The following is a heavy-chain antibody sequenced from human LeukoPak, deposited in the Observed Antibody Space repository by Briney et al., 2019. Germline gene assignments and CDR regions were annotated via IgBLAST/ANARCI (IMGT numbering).Heavy chain of an antibody. D-gene: IGHD3-10*01. Sequence: ASGKVSCKVFGYTPTELSMHWVRQAPGQGVEWMGWISAYNGNTNYAQKLQGRVTMTTDTSTSTAYMELRSLRSDDTAVYYCARESRGSPDYWGQGTLVTVSS. CDR2: ISAYNGNT. V-gene: IGHV1-18*01. CDR3: ARESRGSPDY. CDR1: GYTPTELS. J-gene: IGHJ4*02.